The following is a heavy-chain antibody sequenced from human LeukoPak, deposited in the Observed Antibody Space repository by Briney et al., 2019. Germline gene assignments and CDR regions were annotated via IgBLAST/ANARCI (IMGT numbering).Heavy chain of an antibody. J-gene: IGHJ4*02. V-gene: IGHV4-30-4*01. Sequence: KPSETLSLTCTVSGGSISSGDYYWSWIRQPPGKGLEWIGYIYYSGSTYYNPSLKSRVTISVDTSKNQFSLKLSSVTAADTAVYYCARVPFRSYYDSSGYCFDYWGQGPLVTVSS. CDR2: IYYSGST. CDR3: ARVPFRSYYDSSGYCFDY. CDR1: GGSISSGDYY. D-gene: IGHD3-22*01.